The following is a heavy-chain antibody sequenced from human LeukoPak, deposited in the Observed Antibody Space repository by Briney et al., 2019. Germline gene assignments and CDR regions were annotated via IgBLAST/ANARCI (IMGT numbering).Heavy chain of an antibody. Sequence: SETLSLTCAVYGGSFSGYYWSWIRQPPGKGLEWIWEINHSGSTNYNPSLKSRVTISVDTSKNQFSLKLSSVTAADTAVYYCATHSTARNESSSWFDPWGQRTLVTVSS. D-gene: IGHD2-8*02. CDR2: INHSGST. V-gene: IGHV4-34*01. CDR1: GGSFSGYY. J-gene: IGHJ5*02. CDR3: ATHSTARNESSSWFDP.